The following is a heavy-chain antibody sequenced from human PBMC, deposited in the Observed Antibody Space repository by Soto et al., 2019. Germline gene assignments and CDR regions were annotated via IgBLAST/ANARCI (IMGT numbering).Heavy chain of an antibody. D-gene: IGHD3-22*01. CDR2: INHSGST. Sequence: LSLTCSVYGGSFSGYYWSWIRQPPGKGLEWIGEINHSGSTNNNPSLKSRVTISVDTSKXXXXLXXXSXTXXXTAVYYCARGPITTNPRFDPWGQGTLVTVSS. V-gene: IGHV4-34*01. CDR3: ARGPITTNPRFDP. CDR1: GGSFSGYY. J-gene: IGHJ5*02.